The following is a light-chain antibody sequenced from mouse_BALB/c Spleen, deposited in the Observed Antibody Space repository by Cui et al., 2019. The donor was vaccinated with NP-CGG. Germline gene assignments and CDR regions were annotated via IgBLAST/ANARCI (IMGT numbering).Light chain of an antibody. V-gene: IGLV1*01. Sequence: QTVLTQESALTTSPGETVTFTCRSSTGAVTANNFANWVQKKPDHLFTGLIGGTNNRAPGVPARFSGSLIGDKAALTITGAQTEDEAMFFCALWYSNHWVFGGGTKLTVL. J-gene: IGLJ1*01. CDR3: ALWYSNHWV. CDR1: TGAVTANNF. CDR2: GTN.